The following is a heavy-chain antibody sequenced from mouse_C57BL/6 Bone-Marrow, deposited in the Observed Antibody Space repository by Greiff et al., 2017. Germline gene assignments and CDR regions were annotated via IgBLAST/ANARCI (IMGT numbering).Heavy chain of an antibody. CDR2: ISSGGSYT. CDR1: GFTFSSYG. D-gene: IGHD3-2*01. CDR3: ARLDRGYAMDY. Sequence: ESGGDLVKPGGSLKLSCAASGFTFSSYGMSWVRQTPDKRLEWVATISSGGSYTYYPDSVKGRFTISRDNAKNTLYLQMSSLKSEDTAMYYCARLDRGYAMDYWGQGTSVTVSS. V-gene: IGHV5-6*01. J-gene: IGHJ4*01.